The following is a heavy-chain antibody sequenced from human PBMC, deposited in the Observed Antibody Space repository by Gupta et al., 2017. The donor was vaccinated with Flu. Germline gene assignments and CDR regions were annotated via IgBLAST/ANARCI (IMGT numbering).Heavy chain of an antibody. CDR3: ARYGFSFGLDL. D-gene: IGHD3-10*01. J-gene: IGHJ6*02. CDR2: INRDGSEK. Sequence: VRMAPGKGLEWVANINRDGSEKNYVDSAKGRFTISRDNAEDSLFLYMTSLRAEDTAVYYCARYGFSFGLDLWGQGTTVTVSS. V-gene: IGHV3-7*03.